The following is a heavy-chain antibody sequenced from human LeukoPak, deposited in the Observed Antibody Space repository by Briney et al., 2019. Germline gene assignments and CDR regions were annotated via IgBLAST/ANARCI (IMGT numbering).Heavy chain of an antibody. D-gene: IGHD1-26*01. J-gene: IGHJ4*02. V-gene: IGHV4-38-2*02. CDR1: GYSISSGYY. CDR2: IYHSGST. Sequence: SETLSLTCTVSGYSISSGYYWGWIRQPPGKGLEWIESIYHSGSTYYNPSLKSRVTISVDTSKNQFSLKLSSVTAADTAVYYCARVTRSGSSHNFDYWGQGTLVTVSS. CDR3: ARVTRSGSSHNFDY.